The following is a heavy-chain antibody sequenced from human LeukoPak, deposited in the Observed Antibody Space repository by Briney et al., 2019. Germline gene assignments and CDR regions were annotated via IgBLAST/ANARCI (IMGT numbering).Heavy chain of an antibody. D-gene: IGHD6-6*01. Sequence: PGGSLRLSCAASGFTFSHYWMHRVRQAPGKGLVWVSRINSDGNTTSYADSVKGRFTVSRDNAKNTLYLQMNSLRAEDTAVYYCARDFVEFDYWGQGTLVTVSS. CDR1: GFTFSHYW. J-gene: IGHJ4*02. CDR3: ARDFVEFDY. V-gene: IGHV3-74*01. CDR2: INSDGNTT.